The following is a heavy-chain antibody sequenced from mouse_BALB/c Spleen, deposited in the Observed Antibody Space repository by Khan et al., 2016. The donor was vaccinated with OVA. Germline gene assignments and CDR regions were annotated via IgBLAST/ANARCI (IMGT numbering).Heavy chain of an antibody. CDR1: GYTFTDYA. Sequence: QVQLQQSGAELVRPGVSVKISCKASGYTFTDYAMHWVKQRHAKSLEWIGVISTNYGDADYNQKFQGKASMTVDRSSSTVYMELARLTSEDSAIYYCVRGWKFAYWGQGTLVTVS. V-gene: IGHV1S137*01. CDR3: VRGWKFAY. J-gene: IGHJ3*01. CDR2: ISTNYGDA.